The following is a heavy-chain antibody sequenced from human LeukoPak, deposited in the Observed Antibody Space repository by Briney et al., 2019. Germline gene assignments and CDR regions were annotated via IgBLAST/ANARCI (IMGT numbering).Heavy chain of an antibody. D-gene: IGHD1-26*01. CDR1: GGSISSYY. CDR2: IHTSGST. CDR3: ARDREVGATGYYFDY. Sequence: SETLSLTCTVSGGSISSYYWNWIRQPAGKGLEWIGRIHTSGSTNYNSSLKSRVTISLDTSKNHFSLRLSSVTAADTAVYYCARDREVGATGYYFDYWGQGTLVTVSS. V-gene: IGHV4-4*07. J-gene: IGHJ4*02.